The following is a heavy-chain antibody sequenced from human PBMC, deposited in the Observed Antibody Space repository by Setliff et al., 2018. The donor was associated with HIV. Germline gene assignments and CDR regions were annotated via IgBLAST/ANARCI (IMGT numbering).Heavy chain of an antibody. Sequence: PSETLSLTCNVSGGSISGYFWTWIRQPAGKGLEWIGRIYTSGSTNYNPSPKSRLSMSIDTSKNHFSLRLTSVTAADTAVYYCARDLPELTGRSFDPWGQGIQVTVSS. CDR2: IYTSGST. CDR1: GGSISGYF. CDR3: ARDLPELTGRSFDP. D-gene: IGHD7-27*01. V-gene: IGHV4-4*07. J-gene: IGHJ5*02.